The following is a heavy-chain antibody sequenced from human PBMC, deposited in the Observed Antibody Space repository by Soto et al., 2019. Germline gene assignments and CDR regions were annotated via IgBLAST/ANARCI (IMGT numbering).Heavy chain of an antibody. CDR1: GFTFSSYG. V-gene: IGHV3-30*18. D-gene: IGHD2-2*01. J-gene: IGHJ6*02. Sequence: GGSLRLSCAASGFTFSSYGMHWVRQAPGKGLEWVAVISYDGSNKYYADSVKGRFTISRDNSKNTLYLQMNSLRAEDTAVYYCAKLWEYQLLKYYYGMDVWGQGLAVTVSS. CDR3: AKLWEYQLLKYYYGMDV. CDR2: ISYDGSNK.